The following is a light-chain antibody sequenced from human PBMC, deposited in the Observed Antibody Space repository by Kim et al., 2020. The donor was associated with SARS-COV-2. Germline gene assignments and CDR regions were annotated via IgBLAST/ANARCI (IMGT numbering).Light chain of an antibody. CDR1: QTISVY. J-gene: IGKJ1*01. Sequence: DIQMTQSPSTVYASVGDRVTITCRASQTISVYLAWYQHKPGEAPKLLISRASSLESGVPSRFSGSGSGTDFALTISSLQPDDFATYYCQQYNTDSRTFGQGTKVDIK. CDR2: RAS. CDR3: QQYNTDSRT. V-gene: IGKV1-5*03.